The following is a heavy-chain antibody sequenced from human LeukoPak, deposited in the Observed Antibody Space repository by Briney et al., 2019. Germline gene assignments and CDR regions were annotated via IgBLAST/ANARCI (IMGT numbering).Heavy chain of an antibody. V-gene: IGHV3-48*04. CDR2: ISSSSTI. Sequence: PGGSLRLSCAASGFTFSSYSMNWVRRAPGKGLEWVSYISSSSTIYYADSVKGRFTISRDNAKNSLYLQMNSLRAEDTAVYYCARGRMGWFDPWGQGTLVTVSS. J-gene: IGHJ5*02. CDR1: GFTFSSYS. CDR3: ARGRMGWFDP. D-gene: IGHD3-10*01.